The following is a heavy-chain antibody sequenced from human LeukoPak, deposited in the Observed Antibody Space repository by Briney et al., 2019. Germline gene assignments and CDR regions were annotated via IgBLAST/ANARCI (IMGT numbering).Heavy chain of an antibody. J-gene: IGHJ4*02. D-gene: IGHD7-27*01. CDR3: SRFNFRWGSDY. Sequence: PSETLSLTCAVYGGSFSGYYWSWIRQPPGKGLEWIGEINHSGSTNYNPSLKSRVTISVDTSKNQFSLKLSSVTAADTAVYYCSRFNFRWGSDYWGQGTLVPVSS. V-gene: IGHV4-34*01. CDR1: GGSFSGYY. CDR2: INHSGST.